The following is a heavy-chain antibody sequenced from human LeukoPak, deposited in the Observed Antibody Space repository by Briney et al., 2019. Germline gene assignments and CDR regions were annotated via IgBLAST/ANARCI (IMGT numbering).Heavy chain of an antibody. Sequence: WGSLRLSCAASGFTFSSYWMSWVRQAPGKGLEWVANIKQDGSEKYYVDSVKGRFTISRDNAKNSPYLQMNSLRAEDTAVYYCARDGHYYDFWSGYSDYWGQGTLVTVSS. CDR3: ARDGHYYDFWSGYSDY. CDR1: GFTFSSYW. V-gene: IGHV3-7*01. CDR2: IKQDGSEK. D-gene: IGHD3-3*01. J-gene: IGHJ4*02.